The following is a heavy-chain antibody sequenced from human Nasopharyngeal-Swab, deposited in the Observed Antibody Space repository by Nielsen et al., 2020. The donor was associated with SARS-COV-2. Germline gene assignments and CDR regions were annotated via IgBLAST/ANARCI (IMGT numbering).Heavy chain of an antibody. D-gene: IGHD2-2*01. CDR3: ARDLGGGYCTTTNCPGS. CDR1: ELTVSSTY. CDR2: TEIGGTT. V-gene: IGHV3-53*01. J-gene: IGHJ1*01. Sequence: GGSLRLSCAVSELTVSSTYMSWVRQAPGKGLEWVSVTEIGGTTHYADSVKGRFSISRDSSTNTLYLQMNSLRVEDTAVYYCARDLGGGYCTTTNCPGSWGQGTLVTVSS.